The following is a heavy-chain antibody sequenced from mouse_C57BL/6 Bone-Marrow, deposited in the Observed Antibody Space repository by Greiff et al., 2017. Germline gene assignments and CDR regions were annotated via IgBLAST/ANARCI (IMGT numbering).Heavy chain of an antibody. V-gene: IGHV5-6*01. CDR2: ISSGGSYT. Sequence: EVQVVESGGDLVKPGGSLKLSCAASGFTFSSYGMSWVRQTPDKRLEWVATISSGGSYTYYPDSVKGRFTISRDNAKNTLYLQMSSLKSEDTAMYYCARHGDGLYYFDYGGQGTTLTVSS. CDR3: ARHGDGLYYFDY. CDR1: GFTFSSYG. D-gene: IGHD2-3*01. J-gene: IGHJ2*01.